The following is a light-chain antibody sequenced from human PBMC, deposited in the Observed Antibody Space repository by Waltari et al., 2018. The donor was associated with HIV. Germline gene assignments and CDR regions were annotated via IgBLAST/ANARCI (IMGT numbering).Light chain of an antibody. CDR2: WAS. V-gene: IGKV4-1*01. J-gene: IGKJ1*01. Sequence: DIVMTQSPDSLAVWLGGRATINCKSSQTVYSSSNNKNYLAWYQQRPGPPPTLLIYWASMRESGVPDRFSGSGSGTDFSLTISSLQAEDVAIYYCQQHSGLPWTFGQGTKLEI. CDR3: QQHSGLPWT. CDR1: QTVYSSSNNKNY.